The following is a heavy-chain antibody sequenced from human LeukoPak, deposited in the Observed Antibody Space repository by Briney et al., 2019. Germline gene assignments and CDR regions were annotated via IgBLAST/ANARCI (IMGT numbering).Heavy chain of an antibody. CDR1: GFIFRNYW. V-gene: IGHV3-7*01. J-gene: IGHJ4*02. CDR3: ARDIGGSYSAIDY. CDR2: INEDGSEK. D-gene: IGHD1-26*01. Sequence: GGSLRLSCEAAGFIFRNYWMGWVRQAPGKGLEWVANINEDGSEKYYVDSVRGRFTISRDNAKNSLYLEMNSLRAEDTAVYYCARDIGGSYSAIDYWGQGTLVTVSS.